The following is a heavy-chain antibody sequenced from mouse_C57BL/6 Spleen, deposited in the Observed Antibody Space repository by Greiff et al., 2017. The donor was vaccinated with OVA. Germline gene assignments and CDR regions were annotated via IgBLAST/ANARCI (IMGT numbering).Heavy chain of an antibody. D-gene: IGHD2-4*01. J-gene: IGHJ3*01. V-gene: IGHV5-4*01. CDR3: ARAHDYDEGAWFAY. CDR1: GFTFSSYA. CDR2: ISDGGSYT. Sequence: EVHLVESGGGLVKPGGSLKLSCAASGFTFSSYAMSWVRQTPEKRLEWVATISDGGSYTYYPDNVKGRFTISRDNAKNNLYLQMSHLKSEDTAMYYCARAHDYDEGAWFAYWGQGTLVTVSA.